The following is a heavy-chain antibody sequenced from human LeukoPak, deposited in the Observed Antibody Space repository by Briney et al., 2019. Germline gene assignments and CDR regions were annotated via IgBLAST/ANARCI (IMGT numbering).Heavy chain of an antibody. J-gene: IGHJ4*02. Sequence: SETLSLTCAVYGVSFSGYYWSWIRQPPGKGLEWIGEINHSGSTNYNPSLKSRVTISVDTSKNQFSLKLSSVTAADTAVYYCARADSGYEDYWGQGTLVTVSS. CDR3: ARADSGYEDY. CDR1: GVSFSGYY. D-gene: IGHD5-12*01. CDR2: INHSGST. V-gene: IGHV4-34*01.